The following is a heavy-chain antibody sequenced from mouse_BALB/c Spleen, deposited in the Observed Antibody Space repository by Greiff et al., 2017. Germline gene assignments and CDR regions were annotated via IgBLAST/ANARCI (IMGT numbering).Heavy chain of an antibody. Sequence: QVQLQQSGAELVRPGSSVKISCKASGYAFSSYWMNWVKQRPGQGLEWIGQIYPGDGDTNYNGKFKGKATLTADKSSSTAYMQLNSLTSEDSAVYCCASRSNYPPYFDYWGQGTTLTVSS. CDR3: ASRSNYPPYFDY. CDR2: IYPGDGDT. V-gene: IGHV1-80*01. CDR1: GYAFSSYW. D-gene: IGHD2-5*01. J-gene: IGHJ2*01.